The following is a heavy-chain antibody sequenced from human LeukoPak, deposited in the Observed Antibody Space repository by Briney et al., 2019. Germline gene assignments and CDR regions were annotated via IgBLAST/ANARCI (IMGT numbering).Heavy chain of an antibody. CDR3: ARGRRGDYPLEYFDY. CDR1: GFTFTNYW. J-gene: IGHJ4*02. D-gene: IGHD4-17*01. V-gene: IGHV3-7*01. Sequence: GGSLRLSCSASGFTFTNYWMSWVRQAPGKGLEWVVNINQDGSHKYYVDSVKGRFTISRDNAKSSMYVQMNSLRAEDTAVYYCARGRRGDYPLEYFDYWGQGTLVTVSS. CDR2: INQDGSHK.